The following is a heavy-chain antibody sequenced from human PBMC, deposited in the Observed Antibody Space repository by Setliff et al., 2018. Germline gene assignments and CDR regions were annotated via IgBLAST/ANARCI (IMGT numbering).Heavy chain of an antibody. CDR3: AREGHNWNYVLPYFDY. CDR2: INQDGSEK. D-gene: IGHD1-7*01. CDR1: GFSLSNYW. Sequence: GSLVSCAASGFSLSNYWMSWVRQAPGKGLEWVANINQDGSEKYLVGSVKGRFTISRDNAKNSLYLQMNSLRAEDTAVYYCAREGHNWNYVLPYFDYWGQGTLVTVS. V-gene: IGHV3-7*01. J-gene: IGHJ4*02.